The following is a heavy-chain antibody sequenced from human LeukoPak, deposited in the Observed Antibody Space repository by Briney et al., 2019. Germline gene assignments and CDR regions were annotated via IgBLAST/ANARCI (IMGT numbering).Heavy chain of an antibody. Sequence: GSLRLSCAASGFTFSSYSMNWVRQAPGKGLEWVSYISSSSSTIYYADSVKGRFTISRDNAKNSLYLQMNSLRAEDTAVYYCARPAAGYSYGSWGQGTLVTVSS. CDR3: ARPAAGYSYGS. CDR1: GFTFSSYS. V-gene: IGHV3-48*04. CDR2: ISSSSSTI. D-gene: IGHD5-18*01. J-gene: IGHJ5*02.